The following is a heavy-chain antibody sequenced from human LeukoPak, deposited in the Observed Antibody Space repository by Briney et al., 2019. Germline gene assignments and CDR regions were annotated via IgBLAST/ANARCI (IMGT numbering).Heavy chain of an antibody. CDR1: GFTFSSYA. Sequence: QAGGSLRLSCAASGFTFSSYAMSWVRQAPGKGPGWVSAISGSGGSTYYADSVKGRFTISGDNSKNTLYLQMNSLRAEDTAVYYCAKSMVLELPFYFNYWGQGTLVTVSS. D-gene: IGHD1-7*01. J-gene: IGHJ4*02. V-gene: IGHV3-23*01. CDR3: AKSMVLELPFYFNY. CDR2: ISGSGGST.